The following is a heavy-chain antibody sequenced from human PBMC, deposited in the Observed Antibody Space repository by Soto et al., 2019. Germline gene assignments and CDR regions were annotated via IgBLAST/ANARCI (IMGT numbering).Heavy chain of an antibody. D-gene: IGHD1-1*01. CDR1: GGTFSSYA. V-gene: IGHV1-69*01. J-gene: IGHJ6*02. CDR2: NMPMYGIG. Sequence: QVQLVQSGAEVKKPGSSVKVSCKASGGTFSSYAFSWVRQAPGQGLEWMGGNMPMYGIGNYAEEVQGRVTIPAADSNSTAYIETSSRRSAEAAIYYCARAFWTQYFHAMNVWGQGTTVTVS. CDR3: ARAFWTQYFHAMNV.